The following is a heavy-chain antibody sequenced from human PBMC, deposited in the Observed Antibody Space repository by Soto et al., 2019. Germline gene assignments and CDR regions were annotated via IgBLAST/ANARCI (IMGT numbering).Heavy chain of an antibody. CDR1: GFTFSSYS. Sequence: GGSLRLSCAASGFTFSSYSMNWVRQAPGKGLEWVSYISSSSSTIYYADSVKGRFTISRDNAKNSLYLQMNSLRDEDTAVYYCAMVLRVFRDPEPHWDVWGQGTTVTVSS. CDR3: AMVLRVFRDPEPHWDV. J-gene: IGHJ6*02. V-gene: IGHV3-48*02. CDR2: ISSSSSTI. D-gene: IGHD6-6*01.